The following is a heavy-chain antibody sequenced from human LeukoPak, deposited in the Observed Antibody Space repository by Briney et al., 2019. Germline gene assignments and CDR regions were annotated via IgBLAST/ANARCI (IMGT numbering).Heavy chain of an antibody. CDR3: ARGGFPVFYYYIDV. Sequence: GGSLRLSCAASGFTFSSYSMNWVRQAPGKGLEWVSSISSSSSYIYYADSVKGRFTISRDNAKNSLYLQMNSLRAEDTAVYYCARGGFPVFYYYIDVWGKGTTVTISS. CDR1: GFTFSSYS. D-gene: IGHD2-21*01. CDR2: ISSSSSYI. V-gene: IGHV3-21*01. J-gene: IGHJ6*03.